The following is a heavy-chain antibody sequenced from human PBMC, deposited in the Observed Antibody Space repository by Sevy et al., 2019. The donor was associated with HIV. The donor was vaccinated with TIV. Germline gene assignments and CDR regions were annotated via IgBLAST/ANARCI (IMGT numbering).Heavy chain of an antibody. Sequence: GGSLRLSCAASGFSLSSYWMTWVRQAPGKGLEWVANIKQDGSEKYYVDSVKGRFTISSDNAKNSVFLQMNSLRDEDTAVYYCARECKILTGYYILYYFDCWGPGTLVTVSS. CDR2: IKQDGSEK. CDR3: ARECKILTGYYILYYFDC. CDR1: GFSLSSYW. J-gene: IGHJ4*02. D-gene: IGHD3-9*01. V-gene: IGHV3-7*01.